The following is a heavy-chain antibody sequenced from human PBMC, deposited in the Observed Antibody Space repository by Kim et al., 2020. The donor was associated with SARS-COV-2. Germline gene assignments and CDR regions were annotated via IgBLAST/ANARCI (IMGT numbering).Heavy chain of an antibody. J-gene: IGHJ6*01. D-gene: IGHD3-10*01. V-gene: IGHV3-66*01. Sequence: GGSLRLSCTASGFIVSSTYMSWVRQAPGKGLEWVSLIYSGGSAYYADSVKGRFIISRDNSKNTLYLQMNTLRVEDTAVYYCAKAVLRGVNYYYYGMDVWG. CDR3: AKAVLRGVNYYYYGMDV. CDR1: GFIVSSTY. CDR2: IYSGGSA.